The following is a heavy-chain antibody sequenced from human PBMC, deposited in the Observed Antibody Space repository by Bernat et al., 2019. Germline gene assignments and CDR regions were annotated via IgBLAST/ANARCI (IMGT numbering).Heavy chain of an antibody. CDR3: ARDGGQQVGLDS. Sequence: EVQLVESGGGLVQPGGSLRLSCAASGFTVSSNYMNWVRQAPGKGLEWVSIIYTGGTTNYADSVKGRFTISRDNSKNTMYLQLNILGVEDTAVYYCARDGGQQVGLDSWGQGTLVTVSS. CDR1: GFTVSSNY. D-gene: IGHD1-26*01. V-gene: IGHV3-66*01. CDR2: IYTGGTT. J-gene: IGHJ4*02.